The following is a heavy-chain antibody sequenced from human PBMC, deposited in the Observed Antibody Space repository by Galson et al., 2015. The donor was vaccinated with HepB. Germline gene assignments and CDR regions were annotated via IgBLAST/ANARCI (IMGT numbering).Heavy chain of an antibody. V-gene: IGHV3-30*04. Sequence: SLRLSCAASGFTFSSYAMHWVRQAPGKGLEWVAVISYDGSNKYYADSVKGRFTVSRDNSKNTLYLQMNSLRAEDTAVYYCARAAREATRPGTPINWGQGTLVTVSS. D-gene: IGHD2-15*01. J-gene: IGHJ4*02. CDR3: ARAAREATRPGTPIN. CDR2: ISYDGSNK. CDR1: GFTFSSYA.